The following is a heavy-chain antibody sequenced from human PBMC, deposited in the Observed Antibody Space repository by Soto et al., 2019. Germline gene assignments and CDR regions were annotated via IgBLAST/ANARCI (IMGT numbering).Heavy chain of an antibody. V-gene: IGHV4-39*02. D-gene: IGHD6-13*01. CDR1: GVSISSSSYY. Sequence: SETLSLTCTVSGVSISSSSYYWGWIRQPPGKGLEWIGSIYYSGSTYYNPSLKSRVTISVDTSKNQFSLKLSSVTAADTAVYYCARDSSSWFDPWGQGTLVTVSS. CDR3: ARDSSSWFDP. CDR2: IYYSGST. J-gene: IGHJ5*02.